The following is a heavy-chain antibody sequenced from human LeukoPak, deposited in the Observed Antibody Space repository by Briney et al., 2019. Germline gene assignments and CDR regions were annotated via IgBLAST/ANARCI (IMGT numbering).Heavy chain of an antibody. CDR2: MSYEETYK. D-gene: IGHD3-3*01. J-gene: IGHJ5*02. CDR1: AFSLNAYN. V-gene: IGHV3-30*03. Sequence: GGSLRLSCAASAFSLNAYNMNWVRQAPGKGLEWVAVMSYEETYKNYAEAVKGRFTISRDDSKNTLFLQMSSLRPEDTAVYYCARDFGVIRRSWGQGTLVSVSS. CDR3: ARDFGVIRRS.